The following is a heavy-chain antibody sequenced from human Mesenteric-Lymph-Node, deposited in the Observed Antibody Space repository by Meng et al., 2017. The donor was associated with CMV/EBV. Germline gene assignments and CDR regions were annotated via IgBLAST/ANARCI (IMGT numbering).Heavy chain of an antibody. CDR3: ARVREYDFWSGFDY. CDR2: ISYDGSNK. V-gene: IGHV3-30-3*01. CDR1: GFTFSSYA. Sequence: GGSLRLSCAASGFTFSSYAMHWVRQAPGKGLEWVAVISYDGSNKYYADSVKGRFTISRDNSKNTLYLQMNSLRAEDTAVYYCARVREYDFWSGFDYWGQGTLVTVSS. J-gene: IGHJ4*02. D-gene: IGHD3-3*01.